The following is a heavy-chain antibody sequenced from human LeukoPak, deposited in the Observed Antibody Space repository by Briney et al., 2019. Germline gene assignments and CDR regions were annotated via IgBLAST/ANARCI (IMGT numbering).Heavy chain of an antibody. V-gene: IGHV4-34*01. J-gene: IGHJ4*02. Sequence: SETLSLTCAVYGGSFSGYYWSWIRQPPGKGLEWIGEINHSGSTNYNPSLKSRVTISVDTSKNQFSLKLSSVTAADTAVYYCARLKGGYSGYDSRYYFDYWGQGTLVTASS. CDR3: ARLKGGYSGYDSRYYFDY. D-gene: IGHD5-12*01. CDR2: INHSGST. CDR1: GGSFSGYY.